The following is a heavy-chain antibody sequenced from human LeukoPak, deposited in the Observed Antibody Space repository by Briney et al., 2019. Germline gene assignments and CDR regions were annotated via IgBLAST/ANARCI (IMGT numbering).Heavy chain of an antibody. CDR2: TTSKTDGGTT. Sequence: GGSLRLSCAASGFTFSDAWMSWVRQAPGKGLEWIGRTTSKTDGGTTDSAAPVEGRFTISRDNSRNTLYLQMNSLRAEDTAVYYCAKAPIVVVVAAPMGYWGQGTLVTVSS. D-gene: IGHD2-15*01. V-gene: IGHV3-15*01. J-gene: IGHJ4*02. CDR1: GFTFSDAW. CDR3: AKAPIVVVVAAPMGY.